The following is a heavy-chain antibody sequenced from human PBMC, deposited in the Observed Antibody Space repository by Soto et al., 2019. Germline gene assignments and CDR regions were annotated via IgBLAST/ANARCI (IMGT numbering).Heavy chain of an antibody. CDR2: ISYAGDNK. J-gene: IGHJ6*02. CDR3: ARDTDPASYYYHGMDV. CDR1: GFTFSRYA. D-gene: IGHD4-17*01. V-gene: IGHV3-30-3*01. Sequence: QVQLVESGGGVVQPGRSLRLSCAASGFTFSRYAMHWVRQAPGKGLEWVAGISYAGDNKYYADSVKGRLTISRDNSKNTLYLQMNSLRAEDTALFYCARDTDPASYYYHGMDVWGQGTTVTVSS.